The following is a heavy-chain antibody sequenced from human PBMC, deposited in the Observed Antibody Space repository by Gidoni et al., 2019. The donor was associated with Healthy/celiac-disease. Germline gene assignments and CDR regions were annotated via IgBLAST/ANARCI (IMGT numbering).Heavy chain of an antibody. CDR2: IRSKAYGGKT. CDR1: GFTFGDYA. V-gene: IGHV3-49*04. Sequence: EVQLVESGGGLVQPGRSLRLSCNAYGFTFGDYAISWVRQAPGKGVEWVGFIRSKAYGGKTEYAASVKGRFTISRDDSKSIDYLQMNSLQTEDTAVYYCTRALGRGSSWFDYWVQGTLVTVSS. CDR3: TRALGRGSSWFDY. D-gene: IGHD6-13*01. J-gene: IGHJ4*02.